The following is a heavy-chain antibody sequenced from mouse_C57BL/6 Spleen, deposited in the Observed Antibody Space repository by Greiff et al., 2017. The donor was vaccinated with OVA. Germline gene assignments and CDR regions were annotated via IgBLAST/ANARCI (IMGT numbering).Heavy chain of an antibody. CDR2: ISNGGSST. CDR1: GFTFSDYY. D-gene: IGHD3-2*02. J-gene: IGHJ4*01. CDR3: ARRSSGYAMDY. V-gene: IGHV5-12*01. Sequence: EVQVVESGGGLVQPGGSLKLSCAASGFTFSDYYMYWVRQTPEKRLEWVAYISNGGSSTYYPDTVKGRFTISRDNAKNTLYLQMSRLKSEDTAMYYCARRSSGYAMDYWGQGTSVTVSS.